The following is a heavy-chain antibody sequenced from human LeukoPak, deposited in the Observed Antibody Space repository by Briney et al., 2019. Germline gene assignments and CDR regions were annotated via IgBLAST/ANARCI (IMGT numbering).Heavy chain of an antibody. CDR3: AREVISATDDDY. CDR2: ISRSSSTI. Sequence: GGSLRLSCAASGFTFSTSNMNWVRQAPGKGLEWVSYISRSSSTIYYADSVKGRFTMSRDNAKNSLYLQMNSLRDEDTAVYYCAREVISATDDDYWGQGTLVTVSS. CDR1: GFTFSTSN. D-gene: IGHD6-13*01. J-gene: IGHJ4*02. V-gene: IGHV3-48*02.